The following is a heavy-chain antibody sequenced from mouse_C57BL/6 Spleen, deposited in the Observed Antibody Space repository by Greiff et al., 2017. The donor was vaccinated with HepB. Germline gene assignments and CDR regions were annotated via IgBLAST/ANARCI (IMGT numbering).Heavy chain of an antibody. J-gene: IGHJ3*01. V-gene: IGHV1-69*01. CDR3: ARSLNLFAY. D-gene: IGHD1-3*01. Sequence: QVQLQQSGAELVMPGASVKLSCKASGYTFTSYWMHWVKQRPGQGLEWIGEIDPSDSYTNYNQKFKGKSTLTVDKSSSTAYMQLSSLTSEDSAVYYCARSLNLFAYWGQGTLVTVSA. CDR2: IDPSDSYT. CDR1: GYTFTSYW.